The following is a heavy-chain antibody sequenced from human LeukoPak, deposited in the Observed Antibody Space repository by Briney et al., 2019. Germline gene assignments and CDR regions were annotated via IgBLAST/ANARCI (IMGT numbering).Heavy chain of an antibody. CDR1: GGSFSGYY. CDR3: ARAGYDSSGYSAYFDY. V-gene: IGHV4-59*10. J-gene: IGHJ4*02. Sequence: PSETLSLTCAVYGGSFSGYYWSWIRQPAGKGLEWIGRIYTSGSTNYNRSLKSRVTMSVDTSKNQFSLKLSSVTAADTAVYYCARAGYDSSGYSAYFDYWGEGTLVTVSS. CDR2: IYTSGST. D-gene: IGHD3-22*01.